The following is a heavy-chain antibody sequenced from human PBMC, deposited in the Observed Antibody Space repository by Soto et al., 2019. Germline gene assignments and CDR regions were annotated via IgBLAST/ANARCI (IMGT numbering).Heavy chain of an antibody. CDR2: ISAYNGNT. V-gene: IGHV1-18*04. D-gene: IGHD2-2*01. CDR1: GYTFTSYG. Sequence: EASVKVSCKASGYTFTSYGISWVRQAPGQGLEWMGWISAYNGNTNYAQKLQGRVTMTTDTSTSTAYMELRSLRSDDTAVYYCARAGYIVVVPAAIVPNYLVDVWGQGTTVTVSS. CDR3: ARAGYIVVVPAAIVPNYLVDV. J-gene: IGHJ6*02.